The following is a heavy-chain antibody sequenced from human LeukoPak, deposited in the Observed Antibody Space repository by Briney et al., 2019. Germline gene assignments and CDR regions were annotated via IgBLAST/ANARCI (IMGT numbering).Heavy chain of an antibody. CDR2: IIPIFGTA. J-gene: IGHJ4*02. V-gene: IGHV1-69*06. CDR3: AREGYSSGWRYFDY. CDR1: GGTFSSYA. Sequence: EASVKVSCKASGGTFSSYAISWVRQAPGQGLEWMGGIIPIFGTANYAQKFQGRVTITADKSTSTAYMELSSLRSEDTAVYYCAREGYSSGWRYFDYWPGNPGHRLL. D-gene: IGHD6-19*01.